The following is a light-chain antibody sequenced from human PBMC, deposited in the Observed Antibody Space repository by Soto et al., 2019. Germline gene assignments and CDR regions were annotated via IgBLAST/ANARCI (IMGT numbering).Light chain of an antibody. V-gene: IGLV2-14*01. CDR3: SSYTSSTTLV. CDR1: SSDVGGYNY. CDR2: EVS. J-gene: IGLJ1*01. Sequence: ALAQPASVSGSPGQSITISCTGTSSDVGGYNYVSWYQQHPGKAPKLMIYEVSNRPSGVSNRLSGSKSGNTASLTISGLPAEDEADYYCSSYTSSTTLVFGTGTKVTVL.